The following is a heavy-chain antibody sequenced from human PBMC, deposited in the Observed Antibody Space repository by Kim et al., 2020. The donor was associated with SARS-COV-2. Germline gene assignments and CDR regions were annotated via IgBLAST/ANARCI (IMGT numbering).Heavy chain of an antibody. CDR2: ISGSGGST. CDR3: APAGGYDFWSGYGLFDY. CDR1: GFTFSSYA. V-gene: IGHV3-23*01. Sequence: GGSLRLSCAASGFTFSSYAMSWVRQAPGKGLEWVSAISGSGGSTYYADSVKGRFTISRDNSKNTLYLQMNSLRAEDTAVYYCAPAGGYDFWSGYGLFDYWGQGTLVTVSS. D-gene: IGHD3-3*01. J-gene: IGHJ4*02.